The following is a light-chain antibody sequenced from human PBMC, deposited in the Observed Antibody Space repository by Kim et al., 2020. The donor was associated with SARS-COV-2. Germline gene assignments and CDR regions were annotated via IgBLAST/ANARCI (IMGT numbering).Light chain of an antibody. CDR1: QSVSSN. J-gene: IGKJ2*01. V-gene: IGKV3-15*01. Sequence: SPGERATLSCRASQSVSSNLAWYQQKPGQAPRLLIYGASTRATDIPARFSGSGSGTEFTLTISSLQSEDFAVYYCQQYNNWPPRYTFGQGTKVEI. CDR3: QQYNNWPPRYT. CDR2: GAS.